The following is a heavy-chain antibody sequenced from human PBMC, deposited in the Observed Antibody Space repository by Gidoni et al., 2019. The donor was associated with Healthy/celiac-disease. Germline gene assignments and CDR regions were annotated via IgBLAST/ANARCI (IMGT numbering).Heavy chain of an antibody. CDR2: IYSGGST. V-gene: IGHV3-66*02. J-gene: IGHJ6*03. D-gene: IGHD4-17*01. CDR1: GFTVSSNY. CDR3: ARDRSEGTVTTVYYYMDV. Sequence: EVQLVESGGGLVQPGGSLRLSCAASGFTVSSNYMSWVRQAPGKGLEWVSVIYSGGSTYYADSVKGRFTISRDNSKNTLYLQMNSLRAEDTAVYYCARDRSEGTVTTVYYYMDVWGKGTTVTVSS.